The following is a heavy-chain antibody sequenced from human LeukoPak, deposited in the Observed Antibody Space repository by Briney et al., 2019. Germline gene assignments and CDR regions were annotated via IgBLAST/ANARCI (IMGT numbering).Heavy chain of an antibody. J-gene: IGHJ4*02. D-gene: IGHD4-11*01. V-gene: IGHV1-69*05. Sequence: SVKVSCKASGGTFSSYAISWVRQAPGQGLEWMGRIIPIFGTANYAQKFQGRVTITTDESTSTAYMELSSLRSEDTAVYYCARDRMTSPAPGYWGQGTLVTVSS. CDR3: ARDRMTSPAPGY. CDR1: GGTFSSYA. CDR2: IIPIFGTA.